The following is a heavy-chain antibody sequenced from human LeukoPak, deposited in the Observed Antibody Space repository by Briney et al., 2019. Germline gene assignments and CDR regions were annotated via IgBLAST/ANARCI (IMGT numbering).Heavy chain of an antibody. D-gene: IGHD1-14*01. V-gene: IGHV3-23*01. CDR2: ISSNGADT. CDR1: RFAFSTYA. Sequence: GGSLRLPCAVSRFAFSTYAMTWVRQAPGQGLEYVSTISSNGADTYYADSVKGRFTISRDNSKNTLYLQMTSLRVGDTAVYYCANYRKPQGLDYWGQETLVTVSS. CDR3: ANYRKPQGLDY. J-gene: IGHJ4*02.